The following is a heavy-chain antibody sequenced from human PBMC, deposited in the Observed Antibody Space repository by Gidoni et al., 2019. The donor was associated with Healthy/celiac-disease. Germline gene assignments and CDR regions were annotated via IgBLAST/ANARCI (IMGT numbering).Heavy chain of an antibody. J-gene: IGHJ4*02. D-gene: IGHD6-19*01. Sequence: PGVCPSLPCAAPGFTFSSYATSWVRQAPGKGLEWVSAISGSGGSTYYADSVKGRFTISRYNSKNTLYLQMNSLSAEDTAVYYCAKEEGGWLDYWGQGTLVTVSS. V-gene: IGHV3-23*01. CDR1: GFTFSSYA. CDR2: ISGSGGST. CDR3: AKEEGGWLDY.